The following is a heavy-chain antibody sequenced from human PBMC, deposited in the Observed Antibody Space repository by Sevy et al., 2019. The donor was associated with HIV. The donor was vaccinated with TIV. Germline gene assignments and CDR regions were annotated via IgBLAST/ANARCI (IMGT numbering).Heavy chain of an antibody. Sequence: GGSLRLSCGASGSIFSLYGMHWVRQAPGKGLEWVAFIRFDGSDKYYADSVKDRFTISRDNSKNTLYLQMNSLRPEDTALYYCAKDLESYSSSWPYCFDYWGQGTLVTVSS. CDR3: AKDLESYSSSWPYCFDY. CDR1: GSIFSLYG. D-gene: IGHD6-13*01. V-gene: IGHV3-30*02. CDR2: IRFDGSDK. J-gene: IGHJ4*02.